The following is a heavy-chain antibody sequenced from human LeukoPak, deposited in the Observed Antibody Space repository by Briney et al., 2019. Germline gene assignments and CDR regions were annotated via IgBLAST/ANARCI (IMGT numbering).Heavy chain of an antibody. CDR2: IIPIFGTA. J-gene: IGHJ5*02. CDR3: ARDSDIVAVPAASQFDP. D-gene: IGHD2-2*01. CDR1: GGTFSSYA. V-gene: IGHV1-69*01. Sequence: ASVKVSCKASGGTFSSYAISWVRQAPGQGLEWMGGIIPIFGTANYAQKFQGRVTITADESTSTAYMELSSLRSEDTAVYYCARDSDIVAVPAASQFDPWGQGTLVTVSS.